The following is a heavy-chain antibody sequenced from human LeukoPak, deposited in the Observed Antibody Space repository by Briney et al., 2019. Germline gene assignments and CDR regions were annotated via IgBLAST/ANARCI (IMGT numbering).Heavy chain of an antibody. CDR3: ARNPIADYGDYAPLYWYFDL. Sequence: SETLSLTCTVSGGSISSYYWSWIRQPPGKGLEWIGNIYYSGSTNYNPSLKSRVTISVDTSKNQFSLRLSSVTAADTAVYYCARNPIADYGDYAPLYWYFDLWGRGTLVTVSS. J-gene: IGHJ2*01. CDR1: GGSISSYY. D-gene: IGHD4-17*01. V-gene: IGHV4-59*01. CDR2: IYYSGST.